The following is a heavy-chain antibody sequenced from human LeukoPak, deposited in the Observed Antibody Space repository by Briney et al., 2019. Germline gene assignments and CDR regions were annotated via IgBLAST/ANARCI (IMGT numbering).Heavy chain of an antibody. CDR3: ARVADTAMEYYFDY. CDR2: IIPIFGTA. D-gene: IGHD5-18*01. V-gene: IGHV1-69*05. J-gene: IGHJ4*02. Sequence: ASVKVSCKASRGTFISYAISWVRQAPGQGLEWMGRIIPIFGTANYAQKFQGRVTITTDESTSTAYMELSSLRYEDTAVYYCARVADTAMEYYFDYWGQGTLVTVSS. CDR1: RGTFISYA.